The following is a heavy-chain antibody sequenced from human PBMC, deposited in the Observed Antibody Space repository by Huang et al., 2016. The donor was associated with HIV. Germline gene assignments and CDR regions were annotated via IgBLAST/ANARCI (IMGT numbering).Heavy chain of an antibody. CDR2: VNPSGGGA. CDR3: AREGITPSGTEVSGFDF. D-gene: IGHD6-13*01. CDR1: GFSILIYY. Sequence: QVQLVQSGAEVKKPGASVTISCKASGFSILIYYIHWVRQAPGQGLEWMGIVNPSGGGADYAQKFKGRGTMTRDTSTRTLYRELSSLRSEDTAVYYCAREGITPSGTEVSGFDFWGQGTPVSVSS. V-gene: IGHV1-46*03. J-gene: IGHJ5*01.